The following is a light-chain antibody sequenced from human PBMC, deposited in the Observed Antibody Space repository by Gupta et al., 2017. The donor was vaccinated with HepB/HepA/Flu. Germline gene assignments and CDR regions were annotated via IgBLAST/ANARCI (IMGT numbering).Light chain of an antibody. V-gene: IGLV3-21*04. CDR3: QVWDSSDDSAV. CDR2: NDS. CDR1: NIGTKG. Sequence: SYVLTQPPSVSVAPGKTASITCGGNNIGTKGVHWYQQMPGQAPVMVIYNDSDRASGIPERFSGSNSGSTATLTISRVEAGDEAEYYCQVWDSSDDSAVFGGGTKLTVL. J-gene: IGLJ2*01.